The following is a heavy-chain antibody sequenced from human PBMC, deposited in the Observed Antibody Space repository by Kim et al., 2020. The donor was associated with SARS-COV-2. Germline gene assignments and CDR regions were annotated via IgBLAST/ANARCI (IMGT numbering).Heavy chain of an antibody. CDR2: IIGSGANT. CDR1: GFPFRSFA. CDR3: ARRPDGYFHYELDF. V-gene: IGHV3-23*01. Sequence: GGSLRLSCVASGFPFRSFAMTWVRQAPGKGLDWVSSIIGSGANTHYADSVKGRFTISRDNSKNTLYLQMNSLRAEDTAVYYCARRPDGYFHYELDFWGQG. J-gene: IGHJ6*02.